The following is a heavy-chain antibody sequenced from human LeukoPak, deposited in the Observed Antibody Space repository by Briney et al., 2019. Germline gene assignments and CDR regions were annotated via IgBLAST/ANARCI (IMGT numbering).Heavy chain of an antibody. Sequence: EASVKVSCKASGYTFASYYMHWVRQAPGQGLEWMGLINPTGGSTGYAQKFQGRVTMTRDMSTSTDYMELSSLRSEDTAIYYCARDEWGSGSSNFDYWGQGTLVTVSS. D-gene: IGHD1-26*01. CDR3: ARDEWGSGSSNFDY. CDR1: GYTFASYY. V-gene: IGHV1-46*01. J-gene: IGHJ4*02. CDR2: INPTGGST.